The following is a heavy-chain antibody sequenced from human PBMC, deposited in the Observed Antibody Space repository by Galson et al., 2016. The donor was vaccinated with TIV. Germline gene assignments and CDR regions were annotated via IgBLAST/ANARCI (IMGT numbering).Heavy chain of an antibody. Sequence: SLRLSCAASGFTFSSYKMNWVRQAPGKGLEWVSSISSRSSYTHYADSVKGRFTISRDNAKNSLYLQMNSVRAGDTAVYYCARGGSDSDYWGQGTLVTVSS. CDR3: ARGGSDSDY. J-gene: IGHJ4*02. V-gene: IGHV3-21*01. CDR1: GFTFSSYK. CDR2: ISSRSSYT. D-gene: IGHD2-21*01.